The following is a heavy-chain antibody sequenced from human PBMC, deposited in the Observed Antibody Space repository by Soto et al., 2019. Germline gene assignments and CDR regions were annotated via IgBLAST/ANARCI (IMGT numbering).Heavy chain of an antibody. J-gene: IGHJ4*02. Sequence: QVQLQESGPGLVKPSETMSLTCTASGASVTSRYWRWIRQSPGKGLEWIGHIYNGGSTKYNPSLKSRVIISVDMSRNQVSLKLTSVTAADTAVYYCAQTTGWPGFDFWGPGALVTVSS. CDR1: GASVTSRY. CDR3: AQTTGWPGFDF. V-gene: IGHV4-59*02. CDR2: IYNGGST. D-gene: IGHD6-19*01.